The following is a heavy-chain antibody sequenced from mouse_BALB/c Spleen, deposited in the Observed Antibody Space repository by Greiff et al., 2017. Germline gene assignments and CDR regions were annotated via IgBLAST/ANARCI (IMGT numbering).Heavy chain of an antibody. V-gene: IGHV1S81*02. CDR3: TSLTGFAY. CDR2: INPSNGGT. CDR1: GYTFTSYY. D-gene: IGHD4-1*01. J-gene: IGHJ3*01. Sequence: VQLQQSGAELVKPGASVKLSCKASGYTFTSYYMYWVKQRPGQGLEWIGEINPSNGGTNFNEKFKSKATLTVDKSSSTAYMQLSSLTSEDSAVYYCTSLTGFAYWGQGTLVTVSA.